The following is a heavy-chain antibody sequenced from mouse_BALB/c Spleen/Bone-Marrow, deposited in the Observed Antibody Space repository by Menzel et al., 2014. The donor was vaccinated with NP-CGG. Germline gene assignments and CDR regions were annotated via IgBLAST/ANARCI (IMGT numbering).Heavy chain of an antibody. Sequence: LVKTGASVKISCKASGYSFTGYYMHWVKQSHGKSLEWIGYISCYNGATSYNQKFKGKATFTVDTSSSTAYMQFNSLTSEDSVVYYCARGEGYYVDFDYWGQGTTLTVSS. V-gene: IGHV1S34*01. CDR1: GYSFTGYY. CDR2: ISCYNGAT. D-gene: IGHD2-3*01. CDR3: ARGEGYYVDFDY. J-gene: IGHJ2*01.